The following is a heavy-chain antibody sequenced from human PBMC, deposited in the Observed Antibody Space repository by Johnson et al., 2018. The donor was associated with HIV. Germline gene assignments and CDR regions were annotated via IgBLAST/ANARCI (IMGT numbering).Heavy chain of an antibody. Sequence: VQLVESGGGVVQPGRSLRLSCAASGFIFSSYAMHWVRQAPGKGLEWVAHISYDGSNKYYADSVKGRFTISRDNSKSTLYLQMNSLRAEDTAVYYCASVYYDILTGYYYDALDMWGQGTMVTVSS. CDR2: ISYDGSNK. CDR3: ASVYYDILTGYYYDALDM. CDR1: GFIFSSYA. V-gene: IGHV3-30-3*01. J-gene: IGHJ3*02. D-gene: IGHD3-9*01.